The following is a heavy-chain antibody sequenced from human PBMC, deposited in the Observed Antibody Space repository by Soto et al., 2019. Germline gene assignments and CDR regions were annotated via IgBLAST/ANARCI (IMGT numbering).Heavy chain of an antibody. D-gene: IGHD3-22*01. J-gene: IGHJ4*02. Sequence: GGSLRLSCAASGFTFSDHYMSWIRQAPGKGLEWVSYISSSGDIIYYADSVKGRFTISRDNAKNSLYLQMNSLRAEDTAVYYCARDLGYYHRSGYFDYWGPGTLVTVSS. CDR2: ISSSGDII. CDR1: GFTFSDHY. V-gene: IGHV3-11*01. CDR3: ARDLGYYHRSGYFDY.